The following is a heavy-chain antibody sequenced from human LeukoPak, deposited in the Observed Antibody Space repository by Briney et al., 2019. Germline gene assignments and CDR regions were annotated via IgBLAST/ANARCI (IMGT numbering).Heavy chain of an antibody. D-gene: IGHD3-16*01. Sequence: SETLSLTCTVSGGSISSYYWSWIRQPPGKGLEWIGYIYYSGSTNYNPSLKSRVTISVDTSKNQFSLKLGSVTAADTAVYYCDMITFGGVILWGQGTLVTVSS. CDR1: GGSISSYY. V-gene: IGHV4-59*12. J-gene: IGHJ4*02. CDR2: IYYSGST. CDR3: DMITFGGVIL.